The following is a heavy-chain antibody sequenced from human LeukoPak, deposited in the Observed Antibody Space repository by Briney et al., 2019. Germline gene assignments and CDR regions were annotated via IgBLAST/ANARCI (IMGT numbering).Heavy chain of an antibody. Sequence: KPGGSLRLSCAASGFTLSSYSMNWVRQAPGKGLELVSSISSSSKYIYYSDSLKGRFTISRDNAKNSLYLQMNSLRAEDTAVYYCARDRGSYAADYWGQGTLVTVSS. V-gene: IGHV3-21*01. D-gene: IGHD1-26*01. CDR1: GFTLSSYS. CDR3: ARDRGSYAADY. CDR2: ISSSSKYI. J-gene: IGHJ4*02.